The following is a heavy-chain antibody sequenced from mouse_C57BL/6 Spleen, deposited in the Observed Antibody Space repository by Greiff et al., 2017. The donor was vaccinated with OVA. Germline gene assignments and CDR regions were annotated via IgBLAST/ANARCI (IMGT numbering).Heavy chain of an antibody. V-gene: IGHV1-66*01. CDR3: SRGMIYYGNLGAMDY. CDR1: GYSFTSYY. J-gene: IGHJ4*01. D-gene: IGHD2-1*01. CDR2: IYPGSGNT. Sequence: QVQLKESGPELVKPGASVKISCKASGYSFTSYYIHWVKQRPGQGLEWIGWIYPGSGNTKYNEKFKGKATLTADTSSSTAYMQHSSLTSEDSAVYYWSRGMIYYGNLGAMDYWGQGTSVTVSS.